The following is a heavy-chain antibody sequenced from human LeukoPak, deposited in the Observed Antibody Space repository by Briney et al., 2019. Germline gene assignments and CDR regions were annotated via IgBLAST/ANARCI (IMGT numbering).Heavy chain of an antibody. CDR1: GFTFSSYG. J-gene: IGHJ4*02. V-gene: IGHV3-33*01. CDR3: ATEEPNYGDYAGY. D-gene: IGHD4-17*01. Sequence: GGSLRLSCAASGFTFSSYGMHWVRQAPGKGLEWVAVIWYDGSNKYCADSVKGRFTISRDNSKNTLYLQMNSLRAEDTAVYYCATEEPNYGDYAGYWGQGTLVTVSS. CDR2: IWYDGSNK.